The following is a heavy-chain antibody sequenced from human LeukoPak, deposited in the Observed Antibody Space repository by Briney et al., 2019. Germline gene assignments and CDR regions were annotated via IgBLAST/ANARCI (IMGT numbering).Heavy chain of an antibody. CDR1: GGSFSGYY. CDR2: INHSGST. CDR3: AREPGFDSSGYLNWFDP. J-gene: IGHJ5*02. Sequence: KTSETLSLTCAVYGGSFSGYYWSWIRQPPGKGLDWIGEINHSGSTNYNPSLKSRVTISVDTSKNQLSLKLSSVTAADTAVYYCAREPGFDSSGYLNWFDPWGQGTLVTVSS. D-gene: IGHD3-22*01. V-gene: IGHV4-34*01.